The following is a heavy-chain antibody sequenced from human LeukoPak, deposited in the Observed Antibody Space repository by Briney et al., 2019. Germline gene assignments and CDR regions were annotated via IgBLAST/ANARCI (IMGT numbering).Heavy chain of an antibody. CDR2: IYSGGST. Sequence: GGSLRLSCAVSGVSVSSNYMSWVCQAQGKGLGLVSVIYSGGSTYYADSVKGRFTISRDNSKNTLYLQMNSLRAEDTAVYYCARDILGLNGGYWGQGTLVTVSS. D-gene: IGHD3-10*01. CDR3: ARDILGLNGGY. V-gene: IGHV3-66*01. J-gene: IGHJ4*02. CDR1: GVSVSSNY.